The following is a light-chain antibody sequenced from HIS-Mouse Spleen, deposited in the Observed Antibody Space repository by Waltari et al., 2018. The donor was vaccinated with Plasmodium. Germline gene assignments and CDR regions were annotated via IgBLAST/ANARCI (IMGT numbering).Light chain of an antibody. Sequence: EIVLTQSPGTLSLSPGERATLSCRASQSVSSSYLAWYQQKPGQAPRLLILGASSRATGIPARFSGSGSETDFTLTISRLEPEDFAVYYCQQYGSSPITFGQGTRLEIK. CDR1: QSVSSSY. CDR3: QQYGSSPIT. J-gene: IGKJ5*01. V-gene: IGKV3-20*01. CDR2: GAS.